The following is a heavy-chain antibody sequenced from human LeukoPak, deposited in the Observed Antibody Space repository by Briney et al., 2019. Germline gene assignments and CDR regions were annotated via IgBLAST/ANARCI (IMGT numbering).Heavy chain of an antibody. CDR2: IDANNGDT. D-gene: IGHD4-11*01. V-gene: IGHV1-2*02. J-gene: IGHJ4*02. Sequence: TSVKVSCKASGYTFRGNYIHWLRQAPGQGLEWMGWIDANNGDTKSAQKFQGRVTMSRDTSISTAYMDLSSLSPDDAAVYYCTRDPSSVTLYFFDYWGQGTLVTVSS. CDR1: GYTFRGNY. CDR3: TRDPSSVTLYFFDY.